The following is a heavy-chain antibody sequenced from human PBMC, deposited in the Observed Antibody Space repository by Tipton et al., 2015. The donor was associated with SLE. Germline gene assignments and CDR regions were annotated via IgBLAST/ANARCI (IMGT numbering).Heavy chain of an antibody. Sequence: QLVQSGGGLVQPGGSLRLSCAASGFTVSSSYMSWVRQAPGKGLEWVSIIYSGGSTYYADSVKGRFTISRDNAKNSLYLQMNSLRAEDTAVYYCARVFYSSSWSLDYWGQGTLVTVSS. J-gene: IGHJ4*02. CDR1: GFTVSSSY. D-gene: IGHD6-13*01. CDR3: ARVFYSSSWSLDY. CDR2: IYSGGST. V-gene: IGHV3-66*01.